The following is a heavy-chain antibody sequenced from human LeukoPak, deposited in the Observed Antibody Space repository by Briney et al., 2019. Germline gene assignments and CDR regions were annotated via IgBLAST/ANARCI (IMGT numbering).Heavy chain of an antibody. CDR1: GFTFSSHG. J-gene: IGHJ6*03. D-gene: IGHD2-2*01. CDR3: ARDGTVVPAAISYYYYYMDV. CDR2: ISPNGVIT. Sequence: GGSLRLSCAASGFTFSSHGMNWVRQAPGKGLEWVSGISPNGVITYYADSVKGRFTISRDNSKNTLYLQMNSLRAEDTAVYYCARDGTVVPAAISYYYYYMDVWGKGTTVTVSS. V-gene: IGHV3-23*01.